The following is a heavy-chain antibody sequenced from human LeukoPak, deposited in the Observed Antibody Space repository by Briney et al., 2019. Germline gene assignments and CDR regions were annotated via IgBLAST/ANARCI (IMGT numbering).Heavy chain of an antibody. Sequence: AGGSLRLSCAASGXTFSNYGMHWVRQAPGKGLEWVAVIWFDGTNKYYADSVRGRFTISRDNSKNTLYLQMSSLRAEDTAVYYCARDRGVAAHLDYWGQGTLVTVSS. V-gene: IGHV3-33*01. J-gene: IGHJ4*02. CDR2: IWFDGTNK. CDR3: ARDRGVAAHLDY. CDR1: GXTFSNYG. D-gene: IGHD5-12*01.